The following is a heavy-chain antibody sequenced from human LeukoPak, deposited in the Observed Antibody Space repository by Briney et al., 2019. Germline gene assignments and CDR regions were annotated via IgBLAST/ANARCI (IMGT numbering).Heavy chain of an antibody. CDR3: ARDSNYYDSSGYGH. CDR1: GYTFTSYG. J-gene: IGHJ4*02. CDR2: ISAYNGNT. D-gene: IGHD3-22*01. V-gene: IGHV1-18*01. Sequence: ASVKVSCKASGYTFTSYGISWVRQAPGQGLEWMGWISAYNGNTNYAQKLQGRVTMTTDTSTSTAYMELRSLRSDDPAVYYCARDSNYYDSSGYGHWGQGTLVTVSS.